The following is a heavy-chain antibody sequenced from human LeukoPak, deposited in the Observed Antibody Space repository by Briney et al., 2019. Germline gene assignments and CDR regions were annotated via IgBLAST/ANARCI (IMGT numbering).Heavy chain of an antibody. CDR1: GFSFSSYP. J-gene: IGHJ6*02. CDR2: IDHSGDNT. D-gene: IGHD3-10*01. Sequence: GGSLRLTCAASGFSFSSYPMSWVRQAPGKGLEWVSNIDHSGDNTYYAVSVKGRFTISRDNSKNTLILQMKSLRVEDTALYYCAKDPLSGGLDVWGQGTSVTVSS. CDR3: AKDPLSGGLDV. V-gene: IGHV3-23*01.